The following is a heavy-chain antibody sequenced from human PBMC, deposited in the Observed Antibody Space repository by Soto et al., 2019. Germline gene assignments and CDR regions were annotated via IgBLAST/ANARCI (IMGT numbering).Heavy chain of an antibody. CDR2: IYQSGST. J-gene: IGHJ4*02. D-gene: IGHD3-22*01. Sequence: SETLSLTCAVSGGSISSGGYSWSWIRQAPGKGLEWIGYIYQSGSTYYNPSLKSRVTISVDRSSNQFSLKLSSVTAADTAVYYCARGSNSGGYYEVFDYWGQGTLVTVSS. CDR1: GGSISSGGYS. V-gene: IGHV4-30-2*01. CDR3: ARGSNSGGYYEVFDY.